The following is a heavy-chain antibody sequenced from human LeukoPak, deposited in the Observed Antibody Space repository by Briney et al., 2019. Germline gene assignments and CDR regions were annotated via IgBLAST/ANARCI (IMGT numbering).Heavy chain of an antibody. J-gene: IGHJ6*02. V-gene: IGHV4-4*07. Sequence: SETLSFTCTVSGASISGFYWSWIRQPAGKGLEWIGRLYTSGSTNYNPSLKSRVTMSVDTSKSQFSLKLDSATAADTAVYYCARETYYYASGSYSDYYAMDVWGQGTTVTVSS. CDR1: GASISGFY. CDR2: LYTSGST. D-gene: IGHD3-10*01. CDR3: ARETYYYASGSYSDYYAMDV.